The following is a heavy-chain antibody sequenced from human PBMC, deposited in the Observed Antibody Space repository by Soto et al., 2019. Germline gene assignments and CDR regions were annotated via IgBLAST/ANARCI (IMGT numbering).Heavy chain of an antibody. J-gene: IGHJ4*02. D-gene: IGHD5-18*01. Sequence: QGQLVPSGAEVKKPGASVKVSCQTSGFNFSTYYFNWVRQAAGQGPEWMGWLNPRNGQTGYVQKFRSRVTMTRDTSIATVYLELSRLTSEDTDIYFCERDTDTSMVDYWGQGTLVTVSS. CDR3: ERDTDTSMVDY. CDR2: LNPRNGQT. V-gene: IGHV1-8*01. CDR1: GFNFSTYY.